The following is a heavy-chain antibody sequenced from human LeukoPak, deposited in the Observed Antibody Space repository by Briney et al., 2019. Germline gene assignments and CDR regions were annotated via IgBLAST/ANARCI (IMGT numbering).Heavy chain of an antibody. J-gene: IGHJ5*02. CDR1: GFTFDDFG. CDR3: VRGTMIVGP. Sequence: GGSLRLSCAASGFTFDDFGMTWVRQAPGKGLEWVSSSNSNGVRTTYGDSVKGRFTISRDDANDSLYLLMHSLRAEDTAFYYCVRGTMIVGPWGQGTLVTVSS. V-gene: IGHV3-20*04. CDR2: SNSNGVRT. D-gene: IGHD3-22*01.